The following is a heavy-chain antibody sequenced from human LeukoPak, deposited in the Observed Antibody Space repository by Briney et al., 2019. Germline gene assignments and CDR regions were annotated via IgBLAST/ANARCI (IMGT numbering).Heavy chain of an antibody. J-gene: IGHJ3*02. Sequence: SETLSLTCTVSGVSISSYYWSWIRQPPGKGLEWIGYIYYSGSTNYNPSLKSRVTISVDTSRNQFSLKLSSVTAADTAVYYCARESWRDRPRDAFDIWGQGTMVTVSS. CDR1: GVSISSYY. V-gene: IGHV4-59*12. D-gene: IGHD6-13*01. CDR2: IYYSGST. CDR3: ARESWRDRPRDAFDI.